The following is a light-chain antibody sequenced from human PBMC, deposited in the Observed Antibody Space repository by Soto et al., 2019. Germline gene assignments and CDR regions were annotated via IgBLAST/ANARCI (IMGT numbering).Light chain of an antibody. V-gene: IGKV3-20*01. CDR1: QSVSSSY. J-gene: IGKJ1*01. CDR2: DTS. Sequence: EIVLTQSPGTLSLSPGERATLSCRASQSVSSSYLAWYQQKPGQAPRLLIYDTSSRATGIPDRFSGSGSGTDFTLDISRLEPEDFAVYYCQQCGSSPSFGQGTKVDLK. CDR3: QQCGSSPS.